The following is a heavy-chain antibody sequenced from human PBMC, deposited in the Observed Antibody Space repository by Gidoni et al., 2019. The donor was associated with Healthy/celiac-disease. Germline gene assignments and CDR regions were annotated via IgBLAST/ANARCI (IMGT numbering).Heavy chain of an antibody. J-gene: IGHJ5*02. D-gene: IGHD2-15*01. CDR1: GFTFSSYS. Sequence: EVQLVESGGGLVQPGGSLRLSCAASGFTFSSYSMNWVRQAPGKGLEWVSYISSSSSTIYYADSVKGRFTISRDNAKNSLYLQMNSLRAEDTAVYYCASSYCSGGSCYSRWFDPWGQGTLVTVSS. CDR3: ASSYCSGGSCYSRWFDP. V-gene: IGHV3-48*01. CDR2: ISSSSSTI.